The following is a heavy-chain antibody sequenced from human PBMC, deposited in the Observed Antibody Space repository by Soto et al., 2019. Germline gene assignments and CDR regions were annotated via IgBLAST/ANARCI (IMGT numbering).Heavy chain of an antibody. CDR3: ARDLSSGYSNYYYYYGMDV. V-gene: IGHV1-69*06. Sequence: VASVKVSCKASGGTFSSYAISWVRQAPGQGLEWMGGIIPIFGTANYAQKFQGRVTITADKSTSTAYMELSSLRSEDTAVYYCARDLSSGYSNYYYYYGMDVWGQGTTVTVSS. J-gene: IGHJ6*02. CDR2: IIPIFGTA. CDR1: GGTFSSYA. D-gene: IGHD4-4*01.